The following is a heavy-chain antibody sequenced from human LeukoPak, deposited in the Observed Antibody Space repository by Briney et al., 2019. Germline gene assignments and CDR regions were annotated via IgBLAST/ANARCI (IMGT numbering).Heavy chain of an antibody. J-gene: IGHJ4*02. Sequence: PGRSLRLSCAASGFTFDDYAMHWVRQAPGKGLEWVSGITWSSGTIGYADSVKGRFTISRDNAKNSLYLQMNGLKTEDMALYYCAKDISAVGYYFDSWGQGTLVTVSS. CDR3: AKDISAVGYYFDS. CDR2: ITWSSGTI. D-gene: IGHD6-19*01. CDR1: GFTFDDYA. V-gene: IGHV3-9*03.